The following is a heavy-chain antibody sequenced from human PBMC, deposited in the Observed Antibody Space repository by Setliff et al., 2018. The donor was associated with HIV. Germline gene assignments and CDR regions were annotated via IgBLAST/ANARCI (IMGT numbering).Heavy chain of an antibody. CDR1: GYTFTSYY. V-gene: IGHV1-18*04. Sequence: ASVKVSCKASGYTFTSYYMHWVRQAPGQGLEWMGWISAYNGNTNYAQKLQGRVTMTKDTSTSTAYMELRSLRSDDTAVYYCARDSSFNMDVWGKGTTVTVSS. J-gene: IGHJ6*03. CDR3: ARDSSFNMDV. CDR2: ISAYNGNT.